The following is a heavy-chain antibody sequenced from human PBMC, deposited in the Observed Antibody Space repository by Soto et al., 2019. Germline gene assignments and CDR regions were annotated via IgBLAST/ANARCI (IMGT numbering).Heavy chain of an antibody. D-gene: IGHD6-6*01. CDR2: INPSGGST. J-gene: IGHJ3*02. V-gene: IGHV1-46*01. CDR3: ARDNDPDIAARPSGIDI. Sequence: ASVKVSCTASGYTLTRYYMHWVRQAPGQGLEWMGIINPSGGSTSYAQKFQGRVTMTRNTSTSTVYMELSSLRSEDTAVYYCARDNDPDIAARPSGIDIWGQGTMVTVSS. CDR1: GYTLTRYY.